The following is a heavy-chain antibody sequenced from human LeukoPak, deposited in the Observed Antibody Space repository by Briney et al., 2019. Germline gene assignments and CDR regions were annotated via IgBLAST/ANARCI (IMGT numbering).Heavy chain of an antibody. V-gene: IGHV4-34*01. J-gene: IGHJ6*03. Sequence: SETLSLTCAVYGGSFSGYYWSWIRQPPGKGLEWIGEINPSGSTNYNPSLKSRVTVSVDTSKNQFSLKLSSVTAADTAVYYCARGVPYSSGWSAWDYYYYMDVWGKGTTVTVSS. CDR1: GGSFSGYY. CDR3: ARGVPYSSGWSAWDYYYYMDV. CDR2: INPSGST. D-gene: IGHD6-19*01.